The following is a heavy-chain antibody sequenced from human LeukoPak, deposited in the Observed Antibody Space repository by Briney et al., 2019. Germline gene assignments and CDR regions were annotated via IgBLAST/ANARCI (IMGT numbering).Heavy chain of an antibody. J-gene: IGHJ4*02. CDR2: IGPTGSDR. CDR3: ATETNGRHYDY. D-gene: IGHD1-14*01. CDR1: GLTFSTSG. Sequence: GGSLRLSXTASGLTFSTSGFNWVRQAPGKGLEWVASIGPTGSDRYHADSIKGRFTISRDNANNSLYLQMNSLRAEDTAVYYCATETNGRHYDYWGQGTLLTVSS. V-gene: IGHV3-21*06.